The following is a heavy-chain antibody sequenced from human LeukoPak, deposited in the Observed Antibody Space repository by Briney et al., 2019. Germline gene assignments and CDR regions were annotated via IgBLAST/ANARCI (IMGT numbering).Heavy chain of an antibody. CDR3: ARATLGYCSGGSCYNSHFDY. CDR1: GGTFSSYA. V-gene: IGHV1-69*13. CDR2: IIPIFGTA. J-gene: IGHJ4*02. Sequence: ASVKVSCKASGGTFSSYAISWVRQAPGQGLEWMGGIIPIFGTANYARKFQGRVTITADESTSTAYMELSSLRSEDTAVYYCARATLGYCSGGSCYNSHFDYWGQGTLVTVSS. D-gene: IGHD2-15*01.